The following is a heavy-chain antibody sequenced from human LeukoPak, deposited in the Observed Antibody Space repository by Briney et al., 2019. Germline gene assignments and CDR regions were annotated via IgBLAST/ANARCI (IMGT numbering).Heavy chain of an antibody. CDR3: AKSGSYETGDYYFDY. V-gene: IGHV3-23*01. Sequence: PGGSLRLSCAASGFTFSSYAMSWVRQAPGKGLEWVSAISGSGGSSYYADSVKGRFTISRDNSKNTLYLQMNSLRAEDTAVYYCAKSGSYETGDYYFDYWGQGTLVTVSS. CDR1: GFTFSSYA. D-gene: IGHD1-26*01. J-gene: IGHJ4*02. CDR2: ISGSGGSS.